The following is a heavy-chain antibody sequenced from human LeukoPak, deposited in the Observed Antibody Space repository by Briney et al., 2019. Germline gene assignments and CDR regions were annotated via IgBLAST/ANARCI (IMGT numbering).Heavy chain of an antibody. V-gene: IGHV4-4*09. CDR3: ARLFPSSGWYVPYYYYMDV. CDR2: IYTSGST. Sequence: PSETLSLTCTVSGGSISSYYWSWIRQPPGKGLEWIGYIYTSGSTNYNPSLKSRVTISVDTSKNQFSLKLSSVTAADTAVYYCARLFPSSGWYVPYYYYMDVWGKGTTVTVSS. J-gene: IGHJ6*03. D-gene: IGHD6-19*01. CDR1: GGSISSYY.